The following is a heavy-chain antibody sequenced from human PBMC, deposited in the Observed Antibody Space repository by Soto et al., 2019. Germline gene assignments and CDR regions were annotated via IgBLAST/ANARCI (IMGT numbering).Heavy chain of an antibody. V-gene: IGHV4-31*03. CDR2: IYYSGST. J-gene: IGHJ4*02. Sequence: SETLSLTCTVSGGSISSGGYYWSWIRQHPGKGLEWIGYIYYSGSTYYNPSLKSRVTISVDTSKNQFSLKLSSVTTEDTAVYYCITDDNNGWASFAYWGQGTLVTVSS. CDR1: GGSISSGGYY. CDR3: ITDDNNGWASFAY. D-gene: IGHD6-19*01.